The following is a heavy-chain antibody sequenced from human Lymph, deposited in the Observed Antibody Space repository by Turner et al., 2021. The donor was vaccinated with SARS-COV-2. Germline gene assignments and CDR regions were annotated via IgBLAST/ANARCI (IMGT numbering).Heavy chain of an antibody. V-gene: IGHV4-59*01. Sequence: QLQLQESGPRLVKPLDTLSLTCTVSGGSMNSNYWSWIRQPPGKRLEWIGYIYYRGSTNYNPSLKSRVTISVDTYKTQFPLKLTSVTDEDTAIYYCARETVNNWVDPWGQGILVTVSS. CDR3: ARETVNNWVDP. J-gene: IGHJ5*02. D-gene: IGHD2-21*02. CDR2: IYYRGST. CDR1: GGSMNSNY.